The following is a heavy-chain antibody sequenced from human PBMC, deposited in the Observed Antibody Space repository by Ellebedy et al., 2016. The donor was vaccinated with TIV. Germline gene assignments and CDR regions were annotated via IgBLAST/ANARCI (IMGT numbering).Heavy chain of an antibody. CDR3: AKDGGSYSGYYFDY. Sequence: GESLKISCAASGFTFSDYYMSWIRQAPGKGLEWVSYISSSGSTTYYADSVKGRFTISRDNSKNTLYLQMNSLRAEDTAVYYCAKDGGSYSGYYFDYWGQGTLVTVSS. V-gene: IGHV3-11*01. J-gene: IGHJ4*02. CDR2: ISSSGSTT. CDR1: GFTFSDYY. D-gene: IGHD1-26*01.